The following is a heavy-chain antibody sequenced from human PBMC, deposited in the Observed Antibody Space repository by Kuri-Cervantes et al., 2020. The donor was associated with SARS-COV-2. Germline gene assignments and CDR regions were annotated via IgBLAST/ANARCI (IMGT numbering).Heavy chain of an antibody. Sequence: SVKVSSKASGGTFSSYAISWVRQAPGQGLEWMGGIIPIFVPANYAQKFQGRVTITADESTSTAYMELSSLRSEDTAVYYCARDAGDSIGNSRSGYWGQGTLVTVSS. D-gene: IGHD6-6*01. CDR3: ARDAGDSIGNSRSGY. J-gene: IGHJ4*02. CDR1: GGTFSSYA. V-gene: IGHV1-69*13. CDR2: IIPIFVPA.